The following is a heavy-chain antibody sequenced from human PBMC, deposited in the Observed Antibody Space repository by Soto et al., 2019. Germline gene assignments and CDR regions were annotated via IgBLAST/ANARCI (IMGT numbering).Heavy chain of an antibody. CDR3: TRDDVHWNGVRCYGVPMDV. D-gene: IGHD2-15*01. Sequence: EVQLVEPGGDLVQPGGSLRLSCAASGFSVNSKYMSWVRQAPGKGLEWVSLIQSGGSTYYAGSVKGRFTISRDFSEKTLFLQMNSQRVEDTAVYYCTRDDVHWNGVRCYGVPMDVWGKGATVTVSA. J-gene: IGHJ6*04. CDR1: GFSVNSKY. V-gene: IGHV3-66*01. CDR2: IQSGGST.